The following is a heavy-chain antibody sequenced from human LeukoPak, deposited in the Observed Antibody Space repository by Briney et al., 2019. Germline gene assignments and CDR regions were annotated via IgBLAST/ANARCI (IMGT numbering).Heavy chain of an antibody. D-gene: IGHD1-26*01. Sequence: PGGSLRLSCAASGFIFSSYAMSWVRQAPGKGLEWVSGISGSGGSTYYADSVKGRFTISRDNSKNTLYLQMNSLRAEDTAEYYCAKSLLTTASGTGRAFDIWGQGTMVTVSS. CDR2: ISGSGGST. J-gene: IGHJ3*02. CDR1: GFIFSSYA. CDR3: AKSLLTTASGTGRAFDI. V-gene: IGHV3-23*01.